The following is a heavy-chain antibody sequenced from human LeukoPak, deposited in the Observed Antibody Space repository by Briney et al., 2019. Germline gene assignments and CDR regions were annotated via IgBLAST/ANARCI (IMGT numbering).Heavy chain of an antibody. CDR2: IWYDEINK. Sequence: TGRSLRLSCAASGFTFSNYAMHWVRQAPGKGLEWVAVIWYDEINKYYADSVKGRFTISRDNSENTLDLQMDSLRPEDTAVYFCAGGSGSYYNVLKLWGQGTLVTVSS. V-gene: IGHV3-33*08. CDR3: AGGSGSYYNVLKL. D-gene: IGHD3-10*01. J-gene: IGHJ4*02. CDR1: GFTFSNYA.